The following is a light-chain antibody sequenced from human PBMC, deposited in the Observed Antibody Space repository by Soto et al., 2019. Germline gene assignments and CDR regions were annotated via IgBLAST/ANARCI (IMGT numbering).Light chain of an antibody. CDR3: QQYYSTPQT. CDR2: WAS. CDR1: QSVLYSSNNKNY. Sequence: DIVMTQSPDSLAVSLGERATINCKSSQSVLYSSNNKNYLAWYQQKPGQPPKLLIYWASTRESGVPDRFSGSGSGTDFTLTISSLQAEDVAVYYCQQYYSTPQTFGPGTPLETK. V-gene: IGKV4-1*01. J-gene: IGKJ5*01.